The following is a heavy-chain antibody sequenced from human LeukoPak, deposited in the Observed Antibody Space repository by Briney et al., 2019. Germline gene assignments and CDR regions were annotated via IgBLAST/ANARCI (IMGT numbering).Heavy chain of an antibody. CDR3: ARLSIVVVAARIFDY. CDR2: IYYSGST. CDR1: GYSIASAYY. V-gene: IGHV4-38-2*01. Sequence: SETLSLTRAVSGYSIASAYYWGWIRQPPGKGLEWIGSIYYSGSTYYNPSLKSRVTISVDTSKNQFSLKLSSVTAADTAVYYCARLSIVVVAARIFDYWGQGTLVTVSS. J-gene: IGHJ4*02. D-gene: IGHD2-15*01.